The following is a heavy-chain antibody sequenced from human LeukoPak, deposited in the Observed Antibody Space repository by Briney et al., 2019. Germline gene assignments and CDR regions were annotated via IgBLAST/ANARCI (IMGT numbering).Heavy chain of an antibody. CDR2: ISAYNGNT. J-gene: IGHJ4*02. V-gene: IGHV1-18*01. CDR3: GRVAYCGGDCHPYYFDY. CDR1: GYTFSNYV. D-gene: IGHD2-21*02. Sequence: ASVKVSCKASGYTFSNYVMNWVRQAPGQGLEWMGWISAYNGNTDYAQKLQGRVTMTTDTSTSTAYMELRSLRSDDTAVYYCGRVAYCGGDCHPYYFDYWGQGTLVTVSS.